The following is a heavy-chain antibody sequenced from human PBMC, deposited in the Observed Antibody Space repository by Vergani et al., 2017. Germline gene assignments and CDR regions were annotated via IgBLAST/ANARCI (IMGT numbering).Heavy chain of an antibody. CDR2: IYYSGST. CDR3: ARLSGSYSSVDY. D-gene: IGHD1-26*01. Sequence: QLQLQESGPGLVKPSETLSLTCTVSGCSISSSSYYWGWIRQPPGKGLEWIGSIYYSGSTYYNPSLKSRVTISVDTSKNQFSLKLSSVTAADTAVYYCARLSGSYSSVDYWGQGTLVTVSS. V-gene: IGHV4-39*01. J-gene: IGHJ4*02. CDR1: GCSISSSSYY.